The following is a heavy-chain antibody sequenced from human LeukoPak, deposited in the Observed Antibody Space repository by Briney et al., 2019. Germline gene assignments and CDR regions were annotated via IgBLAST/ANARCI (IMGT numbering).Heavy chain of an antibody. CDR3: AGEEVITMVRGVIIKAFDY. D-gene: IGHD3-10*01. CDR2: INPNSGGT. V-gene: IGHV1-2*02. J-gene: IGHJ4*02. CDR1: GGTFSSDA. Sequence: GSSVKVSCKASGGTFSSDAITWVRQAPGQGLEWMGWINPNSGGTNYAQKFQGRVTMTRDTSISTAYMELSRLRSDDTAVYYCAGEEVITMVRGVIIKAFDYWGQGTLVTVSS.